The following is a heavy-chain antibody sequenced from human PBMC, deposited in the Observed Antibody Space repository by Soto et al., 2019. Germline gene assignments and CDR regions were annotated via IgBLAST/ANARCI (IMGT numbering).Heavy chain of an antibody. CDR2: IYYSGST. V-gene: IGHV4-39*07. CDR3: AREVGEVDYSSSSDAFDI. Sequence: TSETLSLTCTVSGGSISSSSYYWGWIRQPPGKGLEWIGSIYYSGSTYYNPSLKSRVTMSRDTSKNQFSLKLDSVTAADTAVYYCAREVGEVDYSSSSDAFDIWGQGTMVTVSS. D-gene: IGHD6-6*01. J-gene: IGHJ3*02. CDR1: GGSISSSSYY.